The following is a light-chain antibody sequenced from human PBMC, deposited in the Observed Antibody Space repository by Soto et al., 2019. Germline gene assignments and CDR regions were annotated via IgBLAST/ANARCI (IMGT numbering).Light chain of an antibody. J-gene: IGLJ1*01. V-gene: IGLV2-14*01. CDR3: SSYTRSSTSYV. Sequence: QSVLTQPASVSRSPGQSITISCTGTSSDVGGYNYVSWYQQHPGKAPKLMIYEVSNRPSRVSNRFSGSKSGNTASLTISGLPAEDDADYYCSSYTRSSTSYVFGTGTKLTVL. CDR2: EVS. CDR1: SSDVGGYNY.